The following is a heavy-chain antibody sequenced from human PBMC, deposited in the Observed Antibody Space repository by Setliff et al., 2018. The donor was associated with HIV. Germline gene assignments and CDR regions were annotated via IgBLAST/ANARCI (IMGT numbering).Heavy chain of an antibody. CDR2: IHSSGDT. Sequence: SETLSLTCTVSGGSISSYYWTWIRQPPGKGLEWIGYIHSSGDTDYNPSLKSRVSTSVDTSRNQFSLKVTSVTAADTAVYYCARGNDYVWGSYRSGYFDLWGRGTLVTVSS. D-gene: IGHD3-16*02. J-gene: IGHJ2*01. CDR1: GGSISSYY. V-gene: IGHV4-59*08. CDR3: ARGNDYVWGSYRSGYFDL.